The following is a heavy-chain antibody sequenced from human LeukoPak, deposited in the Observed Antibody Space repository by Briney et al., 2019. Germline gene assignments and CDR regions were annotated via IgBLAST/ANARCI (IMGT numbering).Heavy chain of an antibody. D-gene: IGHD3-3*01. V-gene: IGHV1-2*06. CDR2: INHNNGRP. CDR1: GYTFTGHY. J-gene: IGHJ4*02. CDR3: ARVLKFLEWLPFYY. Sequence: GASVYVSCKASGYTFTGHYIGWVRQAPGQGLGWVGRINHNNGRPTSAPKFQSRVTMTRDPSLSTAYMELRRLRSHDTAVYYCARVLKFLEWLPFYYWRQGTLVTVSS.